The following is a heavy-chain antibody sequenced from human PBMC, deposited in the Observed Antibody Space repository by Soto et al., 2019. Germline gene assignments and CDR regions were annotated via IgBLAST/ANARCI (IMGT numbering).Heavy chain of an antibody. CDR2: IYYSGST. J-gene: IGHJ5*02. Sequence: QVQLQESGPGLVKPSQTLSLTCTVSGGSISSGGYYWSWIRQHPGKGLEWIGYIYYSGSTYYNPSLKSRVTISVDTSKNQFSLKLSSVTAADTAVYYCARERNCSGGSCYSGWFDPWGQGTLVTVSS. V-gene: IGHV4-31*03. CDR1: GGSISSGGYY. D-gene: IGHD2-15*01. CDR3: ARERNCSGGSCYSGWFDP.